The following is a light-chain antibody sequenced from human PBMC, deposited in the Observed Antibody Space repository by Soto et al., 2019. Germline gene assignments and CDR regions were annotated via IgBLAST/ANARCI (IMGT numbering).Light chain of an antibody. CDR2: THN. J-gene: IGLJ1*01. V-gene: IGLV1-47*01. Sequence: QPVLTQPPSASGTPGQRVTISCSGSTSNIGSNYVYWYQQLPGTAPKLLISTHNERPSGVPDRFSASKSGTSASLAISGLRSADEAAYYCASWDDSLSASVFGTGTKVTVL. CDR3: ASWDDSLSASV. CDR1: TSNIGSNY.